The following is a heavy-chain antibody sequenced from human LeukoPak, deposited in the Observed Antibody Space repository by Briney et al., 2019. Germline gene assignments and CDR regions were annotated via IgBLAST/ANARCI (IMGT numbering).Heavy chain of an antibody. Sequence: SETLSLTCTVSGRSITGYYWNWIRQPAGQGLEWLGRVYSSGVGNYNPSRTSLVTMSVDTSKNQFSLKLTYLTVADTAVYYCAREEFLHEIDSSGYFVYWGQGTLVTVSS. CDR2: VYSSGVG. J-gene: IGHJ4*02. V-gene: IGHV4-4*07. D-gene: IGHD3-22*01. CDR3: AREEFLHEIDSSGYFVY. CDR1: GRSITGYY.